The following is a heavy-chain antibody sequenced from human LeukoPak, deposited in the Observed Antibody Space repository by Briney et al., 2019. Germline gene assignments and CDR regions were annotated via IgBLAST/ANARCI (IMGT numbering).Heavy chain of an antibody. Sequence: SVKVSCKASGYTFTNYGISWVRQAPGQGLEWMGGIIPIFGTANYAQKFQGRVTITTDESTSTAYMELSSLRSEDTAVYYCARSYYDRTWTFDPWGQGTLVTVSS. D-gene: IGHD3-22*01. J-gene: IGHJ5*02. V-gene: IGHV1-69*05. CDR2: IIPIFGTA. CDR3: ARSYYDRTWTFDP. CDR1: GYTFTNYG.